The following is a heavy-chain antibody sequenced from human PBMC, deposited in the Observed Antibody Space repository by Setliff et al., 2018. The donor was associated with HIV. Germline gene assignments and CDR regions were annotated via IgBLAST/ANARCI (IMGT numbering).Heavy chain of an antibody. J-gene: IGHJ6*03. V-gene: IGHV4-61*09. CDR3: ARDVGRGGDYYMDV. D-gene: IGHD1-26*01. CDR1: GGSISSGSYY. Sequence: TSETLSLTCTVSGGSISSGSYYWSWIRQPAGKGLEWIGHIYTSGSTNYNPSLKSRVTISVDTSKNQFSLKLSSVTAADTAVYYCARDVGRGGDYYMDVWGKGTTVTVSS. CDR2: IYTSGST.